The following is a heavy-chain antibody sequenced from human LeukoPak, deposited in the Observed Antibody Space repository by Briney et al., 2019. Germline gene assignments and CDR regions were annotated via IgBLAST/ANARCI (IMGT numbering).Heavy chain of an antibody. CDR1: GFTFSTYS. CDR2: ISSAGTYT. J-gene: IGHJ4*02. D-gene: IGHD7-27*01. CDR3: AGLTGDAIDY. V-gene: IGHV3-21*01. Sequence: GGSLRLSCAASGFTFSTYSMNGVRQAPGKGLEWVSSISSAGTYTHYADSVKGRFTISRDNAKNTLYLQMNSLRAEDTAVYYCAGLTGDAIDYWGQGNLVTVSS.